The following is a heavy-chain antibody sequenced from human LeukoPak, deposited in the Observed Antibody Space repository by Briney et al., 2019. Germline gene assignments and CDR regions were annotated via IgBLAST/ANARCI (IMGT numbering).Heavy chain of an antibody. V-gene: IGHV4-31*03. Sequence: SETLSLTCTVSGGSISSGGYYWSWIRQYPGKGLEWIGYIYYSGSTYYNPSLKSRVTISVDTSKNQFSLKLSSVTAADTAVYYCARDDGSGSYYYFDYWGQGTLVTVSS. CDR2: IYYSGST. CDR3: ARDDGSGSYYYFDY. J-gene: IGHJ4*02. D-gene: IGHD3-10*01. CDR1: GGSISSGGYY.